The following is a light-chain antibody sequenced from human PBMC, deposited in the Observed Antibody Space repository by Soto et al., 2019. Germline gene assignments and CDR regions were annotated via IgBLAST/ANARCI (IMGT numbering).Light chain of an antibody. J-gene: IGKJ2*01. CDR1: KSVSND. CDR2: DTT. Sequence: ETLLTQSPGTLSWSPGERATLSCRASKSVSNDLAWIQQKPGQAPRLLIFDTTNRAPGTPARLSGSGSVTDFTLTISSLEPEDFAVYYCQQRRNLPYTFGQGTKLDSK. CDR3: QQRRNLPYT. V-gene: IGKV3-11*01.